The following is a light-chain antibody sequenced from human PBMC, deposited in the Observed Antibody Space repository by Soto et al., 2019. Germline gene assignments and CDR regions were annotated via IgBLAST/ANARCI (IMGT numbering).Light chain of an antibody. J-gene: IGKJ3*01. CDR3: QQYGSSPIT. V-gene: IGKV3-20*01. CDR1: QSVSSSY. CDR2: GAS. Sequence: EIVLTQSPGTLSLSPGERATLSCRASQSVSSSYLAWYQQKPGQAPRLLIYGASSRATGIPDRFSGGGSGTDFSLTISRLEPEDFAVYYCQQYGSSPITFGLGTKVDIK.